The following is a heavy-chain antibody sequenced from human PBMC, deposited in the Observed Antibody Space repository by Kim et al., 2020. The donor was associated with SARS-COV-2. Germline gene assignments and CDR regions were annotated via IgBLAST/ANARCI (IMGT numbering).Heavy chain of an antibody. J-gene: IGHJ6*01. CDR2: ISQSGVAT. D-gene: IGHD1-26*01. CDR3: ARGIGEQSAYHFYGLDV. Sequence: GGSLRLSCAASGFTFRDYSLSWVRQAPGKGLEWVSYISQSGVATFYAGSVKGRFTISRDNAKNSLILEVSRLRGEDTAVYFCARGIGEQSAYHFYGLDV. V-gene: IGHV3-48*01. CDR1: GFTFRDYS.